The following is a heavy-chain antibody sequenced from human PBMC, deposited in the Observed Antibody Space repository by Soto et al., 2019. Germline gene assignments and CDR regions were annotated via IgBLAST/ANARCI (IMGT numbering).Heavy chain of an antibody. CDR1: GFTFSSYA. CDR3: ARDVIAVAAL. J-gene: IGHJ4*02. V-gene: IGHV3-23*01. Sequence: HPGGSLRLSCAASGFTFSSYAMSWVRQAPGKGLEWVSAISGSGGSIYYADSVKGRFTISRDNAKNSLYLQMNSLRAEDTAVYYCARDVIAVAALWGQGTLVTVSS. D-gene: IGHD6-19*01. CDR2: ISGSGGSI.